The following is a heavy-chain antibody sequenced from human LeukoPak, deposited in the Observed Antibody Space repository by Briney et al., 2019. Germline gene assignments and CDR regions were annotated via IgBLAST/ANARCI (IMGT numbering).Heavy chain of an antibody. Sequence: GGSLRLSCAASGFTFSSYSMNWVRQAPGKGLEWVANIKQDGSEKYYVDSVKGRFTISRDNAKNSLYLQMNSLRAEDTAVYYCARFHDYGVNFDYWGQGTLVTVSS. CDR2: IKQDGSEK. J-gene: IGHJ4*02. CDR3: ARFHDYGVNFDY. D-gene: IGHD4-17*01. CDR1: GFTFSSYS. V-gene: IGHV3-7*01.